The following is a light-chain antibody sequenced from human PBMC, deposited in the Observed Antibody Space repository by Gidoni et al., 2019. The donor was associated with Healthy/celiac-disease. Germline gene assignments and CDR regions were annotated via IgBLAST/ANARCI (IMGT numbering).Light chain of an antibody. CDR1: QSVSSSY. CDR3: QQYGSSPLMCS. V-gene: IGKV3-20*01. J-gene: IGKJ2*04. Sequence: DIVLSPSPGTLSLSPGERATLPCRASQSVSSSYLAWYQQKPGQAPRLLISGASSRATGIPDRVSGSGSGTDFTLTISRLEPEDFAVYYCQQYGSSPLMCSFGQGTKLEIK. CDR2: GAS.